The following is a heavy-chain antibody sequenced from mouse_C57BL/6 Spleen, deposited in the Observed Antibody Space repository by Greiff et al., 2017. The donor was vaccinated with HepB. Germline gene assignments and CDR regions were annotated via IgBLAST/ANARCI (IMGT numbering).Heavy chain of an antibody. J-gene: IGHJ4*01. CDR2: IYPGSGST. Sequence: QVQLQQPGAELVKPGASVKMSCKASGYTFTSYWITWVKQRPGQGLEWIGDIYPGSGSTNYNEKLKSKATLTVDTSSSTAYMQLSSLTSEDSAVYYCARSSNWPYAMDYWGQGTSVTVSS. D-gene: IGHD4-1*01. CDR3: ARSSNWPYAMDY. CDR1: GYTFTSYW. V-gene: IGHV1-55*01.